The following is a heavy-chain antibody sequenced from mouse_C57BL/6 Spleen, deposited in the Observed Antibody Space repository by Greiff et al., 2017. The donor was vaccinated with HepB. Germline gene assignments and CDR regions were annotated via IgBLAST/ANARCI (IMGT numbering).Heavy chain of an antibody. Sequence: VKLMESGAELVKPGASVKMSCKASGYTFTTYPIEWMKQNHGKSLEWIGNFHPYNDDTKYNEKFKGKATLTVEKSSSTVYLELSRLTSDDSAVYYCARRTHYGSSYDAMDYWGQGTSVTVSS. J-gene: IGHJ4*01. CDR1: GYTFTTYP. D-gene: IGHD1-1*01. V-gene: IGHV1-47*01. CDR3: ARRTHYGSSYDAMDY. CDR2: FHPYNDDT.